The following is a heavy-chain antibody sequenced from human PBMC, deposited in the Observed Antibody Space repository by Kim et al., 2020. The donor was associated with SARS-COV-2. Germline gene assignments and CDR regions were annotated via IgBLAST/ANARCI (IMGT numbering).Heavy chain of an antibody. CDR3: GRDEYYYIDV. Sequence: GGSLRLSCAASGFKFGDYGMHWVRQAPGKGLEWVACITANSQTAYADSVRGRFTVSRDNFRNSLYLEMGSLRPEDTALYFCGRDEYYYIDVWGKGTSVTVAS. J-gene: IGHJ6*03. CDR2: ITANSQT. CDR1: GFKFGDYG. V-gene: IGHV3-9*01. D-gene: IGHD3-16*01.